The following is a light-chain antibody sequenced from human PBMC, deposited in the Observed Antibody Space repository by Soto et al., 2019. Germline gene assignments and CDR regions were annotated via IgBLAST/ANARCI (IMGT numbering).Light chain of an antibody. Sequence: DIQMTQSPSILSASVGDRVTITCRASQSISSWLAWYQQKPGKAPKLLIYDASSLASGVPSRFSGSGSGTKFTPPFSSLQTNDFEIYYAKQKKIYGWTSGKGTK. CDR2: DAS. V-gene: IGKV1-5*01. CDR1: QSISSW. CDR3: KQKKIYGWT. J-gene: IGKJ1*01.